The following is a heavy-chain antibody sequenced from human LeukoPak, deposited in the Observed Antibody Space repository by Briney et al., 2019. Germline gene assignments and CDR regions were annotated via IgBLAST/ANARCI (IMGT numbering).Heavy chain of an antibody. D-gene: IGHD4-17*01. CDR2: INDSGST. V-gene: IGHV4-34*01. Sequence: SETLSLTCAVYGGSFSGYYWSWIRQPPGKGLEWIGEINDSGSTNYNPSLKSRVTISVDTSKNQFSLKLSSVTTADTAIYYCAAMTTVTMYSYFFDSWGQGTLLTVSS. J-gene: IGHJ4*02. CDR3: AAMTTVTMYSYFFDS. CDR1: GGSFSGYY.